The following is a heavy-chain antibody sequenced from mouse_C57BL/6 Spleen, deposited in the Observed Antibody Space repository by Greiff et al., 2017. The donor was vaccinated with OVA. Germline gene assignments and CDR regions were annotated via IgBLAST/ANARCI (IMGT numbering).Heavy chain of an antibody. CDR3: ARGYYGSSYDYAMDY. V-gene: IGHV1-72*01. D-gene: IGHD1-1*01. CDR2: IDPNSGGT. CDR1: GYTFTSYW. J-gene: IGHJ4*01. Sequence: VQGVESGAELVKPGASVKLSCKASGYTFTSYWMHWVKQRPGRGLEWIGRIDPNSGGTKYNEKFKSKATLTVDKPSSTAYMQLSSLTSEDSAVYYCARGYYGSSYDYAMDYWGQGTSVTVSS.